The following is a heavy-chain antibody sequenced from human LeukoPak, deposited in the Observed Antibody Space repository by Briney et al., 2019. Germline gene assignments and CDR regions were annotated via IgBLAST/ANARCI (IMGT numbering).Heavy chain of an antibody. D-gene: IGHD1-26*01. Sequence: ASVKVSCKASGYTFTSYYMHWVRQAPGQGLEWMGIINPSGGSTSYAQKFQGRVTMTRDMSTSTVYMELSSLRSEDTAVYYSASASWELLGHFDYWGQGTLVTVSS. CDR1: GYTFTSYY. CDR3: ASASWELLGHFDY. CDR2: INPSGGST. V-gene: IGHV1-46*01. J-gene: IGHJ4*02.